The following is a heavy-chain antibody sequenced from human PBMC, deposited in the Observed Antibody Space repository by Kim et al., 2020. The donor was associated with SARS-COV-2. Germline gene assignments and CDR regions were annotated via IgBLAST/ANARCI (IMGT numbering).Heavy chain of an antibody. D-gene: IGHD3-10*02. CDR3: ARSVFGDNY. J-gene: IGHJ4*02. Sequence: GSERYYVDSVKGRFTIARAHAKTALYLQMASLRVEDTAVYYCARSVFGDNYWGQGTLVSVSS. V-gene: IGHV3-7*01. CDR2: GSER.